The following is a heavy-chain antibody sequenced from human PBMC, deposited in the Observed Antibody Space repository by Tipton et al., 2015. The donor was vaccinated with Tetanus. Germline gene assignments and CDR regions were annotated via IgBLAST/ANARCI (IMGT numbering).Heavy chain of an antibody. Sequence: GSLRLSCAASGFTFSSYAMSWVRQAPGKGLEWVSAISGSGGSTYYADSVKGRFTISRDNSKNTLYLQMNSLGAEDTAVYYCARPPMNYDSSGYYLTWGQGTMVTVSS. V-gene: IGHV3-23*01. D-gene: IGHD3-22*01. CDR3: ARPPMNYDSSGYYLT. CDR2: ISGSGGST. J-gene: IGHJ3*01. CDR1: GFTFSSYA.